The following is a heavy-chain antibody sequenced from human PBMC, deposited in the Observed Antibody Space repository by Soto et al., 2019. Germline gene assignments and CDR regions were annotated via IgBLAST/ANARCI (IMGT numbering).Heavy chain of an antibody. CDR3: AKSRGSGWYQALLIDY. Sequence: QVQLVESGGGVVQPGRSLRLSCAASGFTFSSYGMHWVRQAPGKGLEWVAVISYDGSNKYYADSVKGRFTISRDNSKNTLYLQMNSLRAEDTAVYYCAKSRGSGWYQALLIDYWGQGTLVTVSS. D-gene: IGHD6-19*01. CDR1: GFTFSSYG. J-gene: IGHJ4*02. CDR2: ISYDGSNK. V-gene: IGHV3-30*18.